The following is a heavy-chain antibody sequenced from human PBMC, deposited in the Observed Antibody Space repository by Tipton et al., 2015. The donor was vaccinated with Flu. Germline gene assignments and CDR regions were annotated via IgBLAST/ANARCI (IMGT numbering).Heavy chain of an antibody. CDR3: AKNPFEVVVTDMSFDY. J-gene: IGHJ4*02. Sequence: SLRLSCAASGFTFSSYVMSWVRRAPGRGLEWVSSIRGNGGSTYYADSVKGRFTISRDNSQNTVFLQMNSLRAEDTALYYCAKNPFEVVVTDMSFDYWGQGTLVTFSS. D-gene: IGHD2-21*02. V-gene: IGHV3-23*01. CDR2: IRGNGGST. CDR1: GFTFSSYV.